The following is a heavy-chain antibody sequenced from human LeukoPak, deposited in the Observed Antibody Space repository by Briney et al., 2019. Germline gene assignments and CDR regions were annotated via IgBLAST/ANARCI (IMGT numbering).Heavy chain of an antibody. CDR3: ARHSGLGAIWET. Sequence: SETLSLTCAVYGGSFSGYYWSWIRQPPGKGLEWIGEINHSGSTNYNPSLKSRVTISVDTSKNQFSLKLSSVTAADTAVYYCARHSGLGAIWETWGQGTLVTVSS. CDR2: INHSGST. D-gene: IGHD1-26*01. CDR1: GGSFSGYY. J-gene: IGHJ5*02. V-gene: IGHV4-34*01.